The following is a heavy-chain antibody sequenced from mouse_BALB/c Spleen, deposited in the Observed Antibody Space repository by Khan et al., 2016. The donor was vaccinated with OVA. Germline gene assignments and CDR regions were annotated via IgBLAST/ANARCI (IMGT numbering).Heavy chain of an antibody. CDR1: GFTFSNYG. Sequence: EVELVESGGDLVKPGGSLKLSCAASGFTFSNYGMSWVRQTPDKRLEWVATISSDGTYTYYPDSVKGRFTISRNNAKNTLYLQMSSLKSEDTAMYYCTSRLTGSFAYWGQGTLVTVSA. J-gene: IGHJ3*01. CDR2: ISSDGTYT. D-gene: IGHD4-1*01. V-gene: IGHV5-6*01. CDR3: TSRLTGSFAY.